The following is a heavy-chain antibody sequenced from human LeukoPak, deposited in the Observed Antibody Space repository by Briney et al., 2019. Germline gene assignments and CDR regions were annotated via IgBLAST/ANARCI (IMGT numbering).Heavy chain of an antibody. CDR3: ARDLSGWLGLGSRGSFDY. D-gene: IGHD6-19*01. V-gene: IGHV1-69*01. CDR2: IIPIFGTA. CDR1: GGTFSSYA. J-gene: IGHJ4*02. Sequence: SVKVSCKASGGTFSSYANSWVRQAPGQGLEWMGGIIPIFGTANYAQKFQGRVTITADESTSTAYMELSSLRSEDTAVYYCARDLSGWLGLGSRGSFDYWGQGTLVTVSS.